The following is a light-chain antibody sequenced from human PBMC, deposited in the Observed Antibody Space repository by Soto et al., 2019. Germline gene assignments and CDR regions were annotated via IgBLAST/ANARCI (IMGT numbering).Light chain of an antibody. Sequence: QSALTQPASVSGSPGQSITISCTGTSSDVGSYNLVSWYQQHPGKAPKLMIYEGSNRPSGVSNRFSGSKSGNTASLTISGLQAEDEADYYCCSYAASSTYVFGTRTKLTVL. CDR3: CSYAASSTYV. J-gene: IGLJ1*01. V-gene: IGLV2-23*01. CDR1: SSDVGSYNL. CDR2: EGS.